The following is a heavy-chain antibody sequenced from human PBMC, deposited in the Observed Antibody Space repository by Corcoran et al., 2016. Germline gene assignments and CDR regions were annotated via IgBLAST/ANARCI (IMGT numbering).Heavy chain of an antibody. V-gene: IGHV1-69*01. CDR3: AREYYYDSSGYYSGMDV. D-gene: IGHD3-22*01. Sequence: QVQLVQSGAEVKKPGSSVKVSCKASGGTFSSYAISWVRQAPGQGLEWMGGIIPIFGTANYAQKFQGRVTITADESTSTAYMELSSLRSEYTAVYYCAREYYYDSSGYYSGMDVWGQGTTVTVSS. CDR1: GGTFSSYA. J-gene: IGHJ6*02. CDR2: IIPIFGTA.